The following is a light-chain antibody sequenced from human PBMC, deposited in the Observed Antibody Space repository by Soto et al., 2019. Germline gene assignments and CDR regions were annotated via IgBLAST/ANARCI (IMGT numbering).Light chain of an antibody. CDR3: QQRSNWPPYT. CDR2: DAS. CDR1: QSVSSY. V-gene: IGKV3-11*01. J-gene: IGKJ2*01. Sequence: EIVLTQSPATLSLSPGERATLSCRASQSVSSYLAWSQQKPGQAPRLLIYDASNRATGIPARFSGSGSGTDCTLTISSLEPEDFAVYYCQQRSNWPPYTLGQGTKLEIK.